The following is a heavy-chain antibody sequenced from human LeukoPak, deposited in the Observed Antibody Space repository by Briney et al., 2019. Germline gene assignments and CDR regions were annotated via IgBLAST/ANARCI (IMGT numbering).Heavy chain of an antibody. CDR2: IRYDGSNK. CDR3: IRALSGSEDY. CDR1: GFTFSSYG. J-gene: IGHJ4*02. V-gene: IGHV3-30*02. Sequence: GGSLRLSCAASGFTFSSYGMHWVRQAPGKGLEWVAFIRYDGSNKYYADSVKGRFTISRDNVKNTVYLQMNSLRAEDTAVYYCIRALSGSEDYWGQGTLVTVSS. D-gene: IGHD2-21*01.